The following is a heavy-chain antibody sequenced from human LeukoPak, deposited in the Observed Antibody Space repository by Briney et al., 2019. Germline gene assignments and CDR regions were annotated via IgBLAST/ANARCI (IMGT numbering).Heavy chain of an antibody. CDR1: GFTFSSYA. V-gene: IGHV3-23*01. Sequence: PGGSLRLSCAASGFTFSSYAMSWVRQAPGKGLEWVSAISGSSGSTYYADSVKGRFTISRDNSKNTLYLQMNSLRAEDTAVYYCAKDIAVMIIPAEYFHYWGQGTLVTVSS. J-gene: IGHJ1*01. CDR3: AKDIAVMIIPAEYFHY. D-gene: IGHD6-19*01. CDR2: ISGSSGST.